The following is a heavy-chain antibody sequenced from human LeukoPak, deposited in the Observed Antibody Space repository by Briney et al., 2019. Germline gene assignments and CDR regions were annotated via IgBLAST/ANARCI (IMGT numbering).Heavy chain of an antibody. D-gene: IGHD5-18*01. V-gene: IGHV3-30-3*01. CDR2: ISYDGSNK. J-gene: IGHJ4*02. CDR1: GFTFSSYA. CDR3: ARGPGYSYGYLDY. Sequence: GRSLRLSCAASGFTFSSYAMHWVRQAPGKGLEWVAVISYDGSNKYYADSVKGRFTISRDNSKNTLYLQMNSLRAEDTAVYYCARGPGYSYGYLDYWGQGTLVTVSS.